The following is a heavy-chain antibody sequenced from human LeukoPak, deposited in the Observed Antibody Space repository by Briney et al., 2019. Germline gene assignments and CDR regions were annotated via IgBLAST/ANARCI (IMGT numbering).Heavy chain of an antibody. V-gene: IGHV4-39*07. J-gene: IGHJ6*02. Sequence: SETLSLTCTVSGGSISSSSYYWGWIRQPPGKGLEWIGSIYHSGSTNYNPSLKSRVTISVDKSKNQFSLKLSSVTAADTAVYYCARRCYYYYGMDVWGQGTTVTVSS. CDR2: IYHSGST. CDR3: ARRCYYYYGMDV. D-gene: IGHD5-24*01. CDR1: GGSISSSSYY.